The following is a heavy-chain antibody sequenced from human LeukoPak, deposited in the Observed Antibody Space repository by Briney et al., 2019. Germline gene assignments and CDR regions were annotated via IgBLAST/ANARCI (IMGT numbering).Heavy chain of an antibody. CDR1: GYTFTSYD. Sequence: ASVKVSCKASGYTFTSYDINWVRQATGQGLEWMGWMNPNSGNTGYAQKFQGRVTMTRDTSISTAYMELSRLRSDDTAVYYCARVNYYDNAFDIWGQGTMVTVSS. J-gene: IGHJ3*02. V-gene: IGHV1-8*01. D-gene: IGHD3-22*01. CDR3: ARVNYYDNAFDI. CDR2: MNPNSGNT.